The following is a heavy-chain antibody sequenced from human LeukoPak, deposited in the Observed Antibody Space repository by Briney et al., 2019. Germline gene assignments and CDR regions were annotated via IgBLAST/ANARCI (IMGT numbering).Heavy chain of an antibody. Sequence: GGSLRLSCAASGFTFSSYGMHWVRQPPGKGLEWVSAISPSGNTKYYAASVKGRITISRDNSKDTLYLQVNSLRAEDTGVYYCAKAGYTSSWPLDYWGQGTLVTVSS. CDR3: AKAGYTSSWPLDY. J-gene: IGHJ4*02. D-gene: IGHD6-13*01. V-gene: IGHV3-23*01. CDR1: GFTFSSYG. CDR2: ISPSGNTK.